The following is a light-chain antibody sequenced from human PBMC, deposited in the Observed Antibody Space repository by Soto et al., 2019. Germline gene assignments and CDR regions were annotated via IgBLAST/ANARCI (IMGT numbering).Light chain of an antibody. CDR2: DVS. V-gene: IGLV2-14*03. Sequence: QSVLTQPASVSGSPGQSITISCTGTSSDIGTYNYVSWYQQHPGQAPKLMIYDVSNRPSGVSARFSGSKSGNTASLTISGLQAEDEADYYCYSCSRSSGTRYVFGTGTKLTVL. CDR3: YSCSRSSGTRYV. CDR1: SSDIGTYNY. J-gene: IGLJ1*01.